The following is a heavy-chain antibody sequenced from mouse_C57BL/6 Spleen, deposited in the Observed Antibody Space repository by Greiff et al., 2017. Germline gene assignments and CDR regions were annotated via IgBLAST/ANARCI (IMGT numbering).Heavy chain of an antibody. Sequence: ESGPGLVKPSQSLSLTCSVTGYSITSGYYWNWIRQFPGNKLEWMGYISYDGSNNYNPSLKNRISITRDTSKNQFFLKLHSVTTEDTATYYCARAYNMDYWGQGTSVTVSS. J-gene: IGHJ4*01. D-gene: IGHD2-10*01. CDR1: GYSITSGYY. CDR2: ISYDGSN. V-gene: IGHV3-6*01. CDR3: ARAYNMDY.